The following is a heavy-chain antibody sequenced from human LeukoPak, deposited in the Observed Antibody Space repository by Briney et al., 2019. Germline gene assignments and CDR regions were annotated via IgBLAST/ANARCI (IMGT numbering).Heavy chain of an antibody. CDR1: DASMSHYY. V-gene: IGHV4-59*01. D-gene: IGHD1-26*01. Sequence: SETLSLTCTVSDASMSHYYWSWIRQPPGKGLQWIGYISYTGSTNYDPSLKSRVSISIHTSKNQFSLKLSSVTAADTAVYYCARSDRYSGTYFEDWGQGTLVTVSS. CDR3: ARSDRYSGTYFED. J-gene: IGHJ4*02. CDR2: ISYTGST.